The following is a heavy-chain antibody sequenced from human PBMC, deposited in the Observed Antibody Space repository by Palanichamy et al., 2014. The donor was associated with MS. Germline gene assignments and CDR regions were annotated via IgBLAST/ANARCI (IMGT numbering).Heavy chain of an antibody. D-gene: IGHD3-22*01. CDR3: ARGEEFSSGLAY. CDR2: IDSRGSA. V-gene: IGHV4-61*02. CDR1: GGSINSGGYY. J-gene: IGHJ4*02. Sequence: QVQLQESGPGLVKPSQTLPLTCTVSGGSINSGGYYRSWIRQPAGKGLEWIGRIDSRGSADYSPYLKSRVTISVDSSKTQFSLKLSSVTAADTAVYYCARGEEFSSGLAYWGQGTLVTVSS.